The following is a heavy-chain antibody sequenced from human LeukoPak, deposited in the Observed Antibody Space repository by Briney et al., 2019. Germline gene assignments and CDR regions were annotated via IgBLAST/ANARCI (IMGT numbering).Heavy chain of an antibody. J-gene: IGHJ4*02. CDR3: ARSGYSYGYADFDY. D-gene: IGHD5-18*01. Sequence: ASVKVSCKASGYTFTGYYMHWVRQAPGQGLEWMGWINPNSGGTNYAQKFQGRVTMTRDTSISTAYMELSRLRSDDTAVYYCARSGYSYGYADFDYWGQGTLVTVSS. V-gene: IGHV1-2*02. CDR2: INPNSGGT. CDR1: GYTFTGYY.